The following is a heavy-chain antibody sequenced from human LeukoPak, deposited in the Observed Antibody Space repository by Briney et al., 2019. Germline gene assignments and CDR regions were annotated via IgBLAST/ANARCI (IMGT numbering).Heavy chain of an antibody. CDR3: ARGGIWGHAFDI. CDR1: GSTVSSNN. CDR2: IYSDSTT. Sequence: GGSLRLSCAASGSTVSSNNMSWARQAPGKGLEWVSIIYSDSTTDYADSVKGRFTISRDSSKNSLYLQLNSLRAEDTAVYYCARGGIWGHAFDIWGQGTVVTVSS. D-gene: IGHD2-15*01. J-gene: IGHJ3*02. V-gene: IGHV3-66*01.